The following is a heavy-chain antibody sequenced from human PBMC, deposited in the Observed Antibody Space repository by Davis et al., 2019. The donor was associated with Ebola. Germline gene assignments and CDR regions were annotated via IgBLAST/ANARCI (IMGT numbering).Heavy chain of an antibody. CDR1: GFTFSSYG. J-gene: IGHJ4*02. D-gene: IGHD2-21*02. Sequence: SLKISCAASGFTFSSYGMHWVRQAPGKGLEWVAVIWYDGSNKYYADSVKGRFTSSRDNSKNTLYLQMNSLRAEDTAVYYCAIPDCSGADCFSVYIKSWGQGTLVTVSS. V-gene: IGHV3-33*01. CDR3: AIPDCSGADCFSVYIKS. CDR2: IWYDGSNK.